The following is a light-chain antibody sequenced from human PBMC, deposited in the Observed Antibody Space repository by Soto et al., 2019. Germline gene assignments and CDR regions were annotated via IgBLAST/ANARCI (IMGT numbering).Light chain of an antibody. Sequence: EIVMTQSPGTLSVSPGESATLSCRASQSVSTNVAWFHQRPGQPPRLLIYGASGRASGIPGRFRGTGSGTEFTLTIGSMQSEDFAVYFCQQYANWPYTFAQGTKLEI. J-gene: IGKJ2*01. CDR2: GAS. CDR1: QSVSTN. V-gene: IGKV3-15*01. CDR3: QQYANWPYT.